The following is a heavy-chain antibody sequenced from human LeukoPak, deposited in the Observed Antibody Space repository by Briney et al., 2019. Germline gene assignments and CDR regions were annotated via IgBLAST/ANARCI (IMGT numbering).Heavy chain of an antibody. D-gene: IGHD1-26*01. V-gene: IGHV3-33*06. Sequence: PGGSLRLSCAASGFTFSTYAMHWVRQAPGKGLEWVALIWYDGSNKYYADSVKGRFTISRDISKNTLYLQMNSPRAEDTAVYYCAKDAGNYYQRFFDYWGQGTLVAVSS. CDR2: IWYDGSNK. J-gene: IGHJ4*02. CDR3: AKDAGNYYQRFFDY. CDR1: GFTFSTYA.